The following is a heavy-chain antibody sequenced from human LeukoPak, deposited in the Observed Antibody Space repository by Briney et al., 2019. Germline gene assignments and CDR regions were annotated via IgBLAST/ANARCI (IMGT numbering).Heavy chain of an antibody. D-gene: IGHD3-9*01. Sequence: GGSLRLSCAASGFTSSSYAMNWVRQAPGKGLEWVAGISSGDRTFHAESVKSRFTISRDKSKDTLYLQMISLRAEDTAVYYCAKDATASPYFHWFDNWGQGTQVIVSS. J-gene: IGHJ4*02. CDR3: AKDATASPYFHWFDN. CDR2: ISSGDRT. V-gene: IGHV3-23*01. CDR1: GFTSSSYA.